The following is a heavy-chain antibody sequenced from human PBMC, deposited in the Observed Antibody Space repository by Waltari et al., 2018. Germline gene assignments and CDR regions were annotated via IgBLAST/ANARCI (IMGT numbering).Heavy chain of an antibody. Sequence: QVQLQESGPGLVTPSGTLSLTCALAGAPINSHYWWSWVRQSPGKGLEWIGQVHHSGRTYSTPSLKSRVTISIDWSKNQFSLNLSSVNDADTAVYYCAADRGNGLYFDYWGQGTLVTVSS. D-gene: IGHD2-15*01. J-gene: IGHJ4*02. CDR3: AADRGNGLYFDY. CDR2: VHHSGRT. CDR1: GAPINSHYW. V-gene: IGHV4-4*02.